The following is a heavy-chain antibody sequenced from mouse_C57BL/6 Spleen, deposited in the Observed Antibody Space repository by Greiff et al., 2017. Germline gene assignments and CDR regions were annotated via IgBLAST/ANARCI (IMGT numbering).Heavy chain of an antibody. J-gene: IGHJ3*01. CDR3: TRGNSDDYDGAWFAY. CDR1: GFTFSSYA. Sequence: EVKLVESGEGLVKPGGSLKLSCAASGFTFSSYAMSWVRQTPEKRLEWVAYISSGGDYIYYADTVKGRFTISSDNARNTLYLQMSSLKSEDTAMYYCTRGNSDDYDGAWFAYWGQGTLVTVSA. D-gene: IGHD2-4*01. V-gene: IGHV5-9-1*02. CDR2: ISSGGDYI.